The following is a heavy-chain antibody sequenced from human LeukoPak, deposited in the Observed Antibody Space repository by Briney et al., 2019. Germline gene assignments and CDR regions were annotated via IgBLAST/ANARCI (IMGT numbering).Heavy chain of an antibody. Sequence: SETLSLTCTVSGGSISSYYWSWIRQPPGKGLEWIGYIYYSGSTNYNPSLKSRVTISVDTSKNQFSLKLSSVTAADTAVYYCARRTLPGGYFDYWGQGTLVTVSS. CDR2: IYYSGST. D-gene: IGHD2-21*02. CDR3: ARRTLPGGYFDY. V-gene: IGHV4-59*08. J-gene: IGHJ4*02. CDR1: GGSISSYY.